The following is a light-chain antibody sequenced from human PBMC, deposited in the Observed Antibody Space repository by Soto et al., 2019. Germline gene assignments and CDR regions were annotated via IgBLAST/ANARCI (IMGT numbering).Light chain of an antibody. V-gene: IGLV2-14*03. CDR3: SSYTTSNTLV. CDR2: DVT. J-gene: IGLJ2*01. CDR1: SSDVGAYNF. Sequence: QSVLTQPASVSGSPGQSITISCTGTSSDVGAYNFVSWYQQHPGKAPKLMIYDVTNRPSGVSSRFSGSKSGNTASLAISGLQAEDEADYYCSSYTTSNTLVFSGGTKVTVL.